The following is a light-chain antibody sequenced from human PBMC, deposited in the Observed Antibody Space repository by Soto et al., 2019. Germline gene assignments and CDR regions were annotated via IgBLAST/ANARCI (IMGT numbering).Light chain of an antibody. CDR3: QQLNSFPIT. CDR2: AAS. CDR1: QSIYSW. Sequence: IQLTQYPSTLSASVGDRVTLTCRASQSIYSWLAWYQQKPGRAPKLLIYAASTLQSGVPSRFSGSGSGTEFTLTITSLQPEDFATYYCQQLNSFPITFGQGTRLEIK. V-gene: IGKV1-9*01. J-gene: IGKJ5*01.